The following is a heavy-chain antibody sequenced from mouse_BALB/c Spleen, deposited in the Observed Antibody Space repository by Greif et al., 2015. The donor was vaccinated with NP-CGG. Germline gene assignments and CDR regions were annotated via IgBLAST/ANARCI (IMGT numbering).Heavy chain of an antibody. CDR3: ARLDYGSRFYAMDY. CDR1: GFTFSSFG. Sequence: EVKLQESGGGLVQPGGSRKLSCAASGFTFSSFGMHWVRQAPEKGLEWVAYISSGSSTIYYADTVKGRFTIPRDNPKNTLFLQMTSLRSEDTAMYYCARLDYGSRFYAMDYWGQGTSVTVSS. J-gene: IGHJ4*01. V-gene: IGHV5-17*02. CDR2: ISSGSSTI. D-gene: IGHD1-1*01.